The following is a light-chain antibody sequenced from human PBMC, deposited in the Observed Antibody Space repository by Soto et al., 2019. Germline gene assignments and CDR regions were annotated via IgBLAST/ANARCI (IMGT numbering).Light chain of an antibody. CDR2: DIS. Sequence: ETVMTQSPATLSVSPGERATLSCRASQSVSSNLAWYQQKPGQPPRLLIYDISTRATGIPTRFSGSGSGTEFTLTISSLQPEDFATYYCQQHGQWPITFGQGTRLEIK. CDR1: QSVSSN. V-gene: IGKV3D-15*01. J-gene: IGKJ5*01. CDR3: QQHGQWPIT.